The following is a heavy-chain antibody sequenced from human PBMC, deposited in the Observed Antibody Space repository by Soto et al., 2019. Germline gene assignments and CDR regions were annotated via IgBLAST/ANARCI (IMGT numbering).Heavy chain of an antibody. CDR2: ISGYNGNT. CDR3: ARKSSSPSWLDP. Sequence: SSVKVSCKTSGYTFFSYGISWVRQAPGQGLEWMGWISGYNGNTNYAQKFQARVTMTADTSTRTAYMELRSLRSDDTAFYYCARKSSSPSWLDPWGQGTRVTVSS. J-gene: IGHJ5*02. V-gene: IGHV1-18*01. D-gene: IGHD2-2*01. CDR1: GYTFFSYG.